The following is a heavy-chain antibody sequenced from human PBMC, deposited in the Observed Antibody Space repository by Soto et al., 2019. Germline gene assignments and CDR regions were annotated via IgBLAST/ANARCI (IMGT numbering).Heavy chain of an antibody. V-gene: IGHV3-23*01. Sequence: GGSLRLSCAASGFTFSSYAMSWVRQAPGKGLEWVSAISGTGGSTYYADSVKGRFTISRDNSKNTLYLQMNSLRAEDTAVYYCAKMGSAAITFDCWGQGTLVTVLL. J-gene: IGHJ4*02. CDR3: AKMGSAAITFDC. CDR2: ISGTGGST. D-gene: IGHD2-2*02. CDR1: GFTFSSYA.